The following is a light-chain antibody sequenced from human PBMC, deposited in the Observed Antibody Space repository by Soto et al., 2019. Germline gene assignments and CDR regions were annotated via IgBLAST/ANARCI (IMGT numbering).Light chain of an antibody. Sequence: QSALTQPPSASGSPGQSVTISCTGTSSDVGGYNSVAWYQQHPGKAPKLMIYEVTKRPSWVPDRFSGSKSGNTASLTVSGLQAEDEADYYCSSYAGSKSLVFGGGTKVTVL. J-gene: IGLJ3*02. CDR2: EVT. CDR3: SSYAGSKSLV. V-gene: IGLV2-8*01. CDR1: SSDVGGYNS.